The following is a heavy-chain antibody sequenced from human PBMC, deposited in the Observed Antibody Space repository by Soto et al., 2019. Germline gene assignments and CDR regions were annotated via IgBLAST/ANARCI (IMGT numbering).Heavy chain of an antibody. CDR2: IGESGTPT. J-gene: IGHJ6*02. D-gene: IGHD2-2*01. Sequence: EVQLLESGGGLVQPGGSLRLSCAASGFTFSSYAMKWVRQAPGKGLEWVSLIGESGTPTYYADSVKSTFTISRDNSGNMLFLEIDSLSAEATAVYYCARYIPGVRYYGMDVWGQGTTVTVSS. V-gene: IGHV3-23*01. CDR1: GFTFSSYA. CDR3: ARYIPGVRYYGMDV.